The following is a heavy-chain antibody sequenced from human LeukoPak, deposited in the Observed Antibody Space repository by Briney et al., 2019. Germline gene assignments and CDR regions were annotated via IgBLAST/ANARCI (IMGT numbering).Heavy chain of an antibody. CDR3: ARGSYYYGSGSYYYYYYYMDV. CDR2: IIPIFGTA. V-gene: IGHV1-69*05. CDR1: GGTFSSYA. Sequence: SVKVSCKASGGTFSSYAISWVRQAPGQGLEWMGGIIPIFGTANYAQKFQGRVTITTDESTSTAYMELSSLRSEDTAVYYCARGSYYYGSGSYYYYYYYMDVWGKGTTVTVFS. J-gene: IGHJ6*03. D-gene: IGHD3-10*01.